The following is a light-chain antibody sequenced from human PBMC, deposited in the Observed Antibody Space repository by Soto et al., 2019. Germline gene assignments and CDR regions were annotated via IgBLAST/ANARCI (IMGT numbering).Light chain of an antibody. J-gene: IGLJ2*01. CDR1: SSNIGAGYD. CDR2: GNS. V-gene: IGLV1-40*01. CDR3: QSYNSSLSGVV. Sequence: QSVLTQPPSVSGAPGQRVTISCTWSSSNIGAGYDVHWYQQLPGTAPKLLIYGNSNRPSGVPDRFSGSKSGTSASLAITGLQADDEADYYCQSYNSSLSGVVFGGGTKLTVL.